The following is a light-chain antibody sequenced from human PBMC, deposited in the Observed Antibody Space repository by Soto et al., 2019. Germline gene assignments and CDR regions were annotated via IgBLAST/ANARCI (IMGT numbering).Light chain of an antibody. CDR1: QSVSSY. CDR3: QQRSNWIT. J-gene: IGKJ5*01. CDR2: DAS. Sequence: IAMTQSPATLSLSPGDGATISCRASQSVSSYLAWYQQKPGQAPRLLIYDASNRATGIPARFSGSGSGTDFTLTISSLEPEDFAVYYCQQRSNWITFGQGTRLEIK. V-gene: IGKV3-11*01.